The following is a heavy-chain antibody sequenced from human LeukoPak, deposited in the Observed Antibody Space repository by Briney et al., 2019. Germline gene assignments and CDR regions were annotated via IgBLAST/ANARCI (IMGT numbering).Heavy chain of an antibody. Sequence: ASVKVSCKASGYTFTSYDINWVRQATGQGLEWMRWMDPNSDNTGYAQKFQGRVTMTRNTSISTAYMELSSLRSEDTAVYYCARDLPLDRDSSGYFDYWGQGTLVTVSS. J-gene: IGHJ4*02. D-gene: IGHD3-22*01. V-gene: IGHV1-8*01. CDR3: ARDLPLDRDSSGYFDY. CDR2: MDPNSDNT. CDR1: GYTFTSYD.